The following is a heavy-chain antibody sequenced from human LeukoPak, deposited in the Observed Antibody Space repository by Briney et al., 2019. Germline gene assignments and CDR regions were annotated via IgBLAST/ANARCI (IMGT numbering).Heavy chain of an antibody. V-gene: IGHV4-59*01. CDR3: ARSPTYCGGDCYLAGNWFDP. CDR2: IYYSGST. D-gene: IGHD2-21*02. Sequence: PSETLSLTCTVSGGSISSYYWIWIRQPPGKGLEWIGYIYYSGSTNYNPSFKSRVTISVDTSKNQFSLKRSSVTAADTAVYYCARSPTYCGGDCYLAGNWFDPWGQGTLVTVSS. CDR1: GGSISSYY. J-gene: IGHJ5*02.